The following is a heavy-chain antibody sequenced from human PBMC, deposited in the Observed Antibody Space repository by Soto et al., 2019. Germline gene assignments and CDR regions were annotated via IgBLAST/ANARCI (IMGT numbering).Heavy chain of an antibody. D-gene: IGHD3-22*01. J-gene: IGHJ4*02. CDR3: AIDYVDSSGYYCNFDY. CDR1: GFAFSSYS. Sequence: GGSLRLSCAASGFAFSSYSMNWVRRAPGKGLEWVSCISSSSSYIYYADSVKGRFTISRDNAKNSLYLQMNSLRAEDTAVYYCAIDYVDSSGYYCNFDYWGQGTLVTVSS. CDR2: ISSSSSYI. V-gene: IGHV3-21*01.